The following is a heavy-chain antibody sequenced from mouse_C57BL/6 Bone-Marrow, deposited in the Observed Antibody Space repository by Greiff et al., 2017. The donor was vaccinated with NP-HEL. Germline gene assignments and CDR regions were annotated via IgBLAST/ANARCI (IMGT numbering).Heavy chain of an antibody. CDR3: ARLGYYYGSSYPDY. CDR2: IYPRSGNT. J-gene: IGHJ2*01. Sequence: VKLMESGAELARPGASVKLSCKASGYTFTSYGISWVKQRTGQGLEWIGEIYPRSGNTYYNEKFKGKATLTADKSSSTAYMELRSLTSEDSAVYFCARLGYYYGSSYPDYGGQGTTLTVSA. D-gene: IGHD1-1*01. CDR1: GYTFTSYG. V-gene: IGHV1-81*01.